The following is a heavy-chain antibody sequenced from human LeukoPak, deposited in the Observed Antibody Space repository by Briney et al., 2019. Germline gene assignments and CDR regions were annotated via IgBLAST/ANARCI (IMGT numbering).Heavy chain of an antibody. Sequence: SETLSLTCSVSGVSISPEFWSWIRQPAGKGLEWIGRIFTSGSTSYNPSLKSRVNMSIDTSKNQFSLRLSSVTAADTAVYYCARDLKGVYFEYWGQGILVTVSS. CDR2: IFTSGST. D-gene: IGHD3-16*01. CDR3: ARDLKGVYFEY. V-gene: IGHV4-4*07. J-gene: IGHJ4*02. CDR1: GVSISPEF.